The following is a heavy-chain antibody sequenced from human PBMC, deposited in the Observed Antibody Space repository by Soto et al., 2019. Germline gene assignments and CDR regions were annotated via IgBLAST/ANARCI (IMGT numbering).Heavy chain of an antibody. J-gene: IGHJ3*02. CDR2: INPNSGGT. V-gene: IGHV1-2*04. Sequence: ASVKVSCKASGYTFTGYYMHWVRQAPGQGLEWMGWINPNSGGTNYAQKFQGWVTMTRDTSISTAYMELSRLRSDDTAVYYCARDSGGPDYYDSSGYYHRAFDIWGQGTMVTVSS. CDR3: ARDSGGPDYYDSSGYYHRAFDI. CDR1: GYTFTGYY. D-gene: IGHD3-22*01.